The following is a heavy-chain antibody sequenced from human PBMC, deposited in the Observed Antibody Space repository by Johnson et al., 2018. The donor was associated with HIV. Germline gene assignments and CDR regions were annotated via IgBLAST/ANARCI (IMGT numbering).Heavy chain of an antibody. J-gene: IGHJ3*02. CDR2: ISYDGSNK. CDR3: ARVRGIAARPFRYAFDI. V-gene: IGHV3-30-3*01. Sequence: QVQLVDSGGGLVQPGRSLTLSCAASGFTFHDYAMHWVRQAPGKGLEWVAVISYDGSNKYYADSVKGRFTISRDNSKNTLYLQMKSLRAEDTAVYYCARVRGIAARPFRYAFDIWGQGTMVTVSS. D-gene: IGHD6-6*01. CDR1: GFTFHDYA.